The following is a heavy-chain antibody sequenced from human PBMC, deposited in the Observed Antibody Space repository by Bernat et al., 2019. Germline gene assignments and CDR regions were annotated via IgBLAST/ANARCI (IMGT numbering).Heavy chain of an antibody. CDR1: GYTFTSYA. V-gene: IGHV1-3*01. D-gene: IGHD6-19*01. CDR3: ARDNIAVAGGFDY. J-gene: IGHJ4*02. CDR2: INAGNGNT. Sequence: QVQLVQSGAEVKKPGASVKVSCKASGYTFTSYAMHWVRQAPGQRLEWMGWINAGNGNTKYSQKFQGRVTITRDTSASSAYMELSSLRSEDTAVYYCARDNIAVAGGFDYWGQGTLVTVSS.